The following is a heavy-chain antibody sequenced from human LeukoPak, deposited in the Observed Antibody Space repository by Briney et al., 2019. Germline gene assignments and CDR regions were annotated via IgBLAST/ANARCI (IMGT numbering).Heavy chain of an antibody. Sequence: GGSLRLSCAASGFTFSSYGMHWVRQAPGKGLEWVAFIRYDGSNKYYADSVKGRFTISRDNAKNSLYLQMNSLRAEDTALYYCARGWVSLTGYSWFDPWGQGTLVTVSS. CDR2: IRYDGSNK. D-gene: IGHD3-9*01. V-gene: IGHV3-30*02. CDR3: ARGWVSLTGYSWFDP. J-gene: IGHJ5*02. CDR1: GFTFSSYG.